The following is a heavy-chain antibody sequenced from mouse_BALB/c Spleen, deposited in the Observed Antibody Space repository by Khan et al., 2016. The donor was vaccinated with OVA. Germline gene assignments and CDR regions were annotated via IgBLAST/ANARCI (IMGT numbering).Heavy chain of an antibody. CDR2: IYPGSGNT. Sequence: QVQLKESGPELVKPGASVKISCKASGYTFTDYYINWVKQKPGQGLEWIGWIYPGSGNTKYNEKFRGKATLTVDTSSSTSYMQLSSLTSEDTAVYFWARSRQLGLDYWGQGTTLTVSS. D-gene: IGHD3-2*01. J-gene: IGHJ2*01. CDR1: GYTFTDYY. V-gene: IGHV1-84*02. CDR3: ARSRQLGLDY.